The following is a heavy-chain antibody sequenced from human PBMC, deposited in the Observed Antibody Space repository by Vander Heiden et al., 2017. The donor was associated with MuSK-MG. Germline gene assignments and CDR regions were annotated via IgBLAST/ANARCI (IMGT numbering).Heavy chain of an antibody. CDR3: ARGPTAMIGCYYYYMDV. Sequence: QVQLLESGPGLVQPSETLSLTCTVSGGSISSYYWSWIRQPAGKGLEEFRRCYTSESTNNNPALKSRVTMSVDTSKNQFSLKLRSVTAADTAVYYCARGPTAMIGCYYYYMDVWGKGTTVTVSS. CDR2: CYTSEST. D-gene: IGHD3-22*01. V-gene: IGHV4-4*07. CDR1: GGSISSYY. J-gene: IGHJ6*03.